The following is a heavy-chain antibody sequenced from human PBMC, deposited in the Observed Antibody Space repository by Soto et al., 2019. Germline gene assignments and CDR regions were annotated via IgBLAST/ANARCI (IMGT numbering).Heavy chain of an antibody. CDR2: IYYSGST. CDR1: GGSISSSSYY. Sequence: PSETLSLTCTVSGGSISSSSYYRGWIRQPPGKGLEWIGSIYYSGSTYYNPSLKSRVTISVDTSKNQFSLKLSSVTAADTAVYYPIRFLNWFDPWGQGTLVTVSS. D-gene: IGHD3-3*01. V-gene: IGHV4-39*01. J-gene: IGHJ5*02. CDR3: IRFLNWFDP.